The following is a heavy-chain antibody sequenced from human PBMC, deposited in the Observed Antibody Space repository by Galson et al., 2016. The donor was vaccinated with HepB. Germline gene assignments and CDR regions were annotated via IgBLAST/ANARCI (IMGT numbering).Heavy chain of an antibody. CDR1: GDSITNVNYH. V-gene: IGHV4-39*02. D-gene: IGHD6-19*01. CDR2: VSYSGTT. J-gene: IGHJ5*02. CDR3: ACEPSSGFWWFDP. Sequence: ETLSLTCSVSGDSITNVNYHWGWIRQPPGKGLEWIGSVSYSGTTYYNSSLQSRVTISVDTSTNPFSLNLASVTATDTAVYYCACEPSSGFWWFDPWGPGTLVTVSS.